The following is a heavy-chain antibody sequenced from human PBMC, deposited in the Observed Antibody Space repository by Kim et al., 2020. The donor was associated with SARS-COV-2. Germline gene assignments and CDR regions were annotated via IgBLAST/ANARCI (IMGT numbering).Heavy chain of an antibody. D-gene: IGHD3-9*01. CDR2: ISTGSAYI. CDR3: ARNVGPRSSDSYVFRSIDFSTGYLDL. V-gene: IGHV3-21*01. Sequence: GGSLRLSCAASGFTFGNYRMNWVRQAPGKGLEWVSFISTGSAYIYYADSVKGRFTISRDNTRNSLYLQMNSLTAEDTAVYYCARNVGPRSSDSYVFRSIDFSTGYLDLWGRGTLVTVSS. CDR1: GFTFGNYR. J-gene: IGHJ2*01.